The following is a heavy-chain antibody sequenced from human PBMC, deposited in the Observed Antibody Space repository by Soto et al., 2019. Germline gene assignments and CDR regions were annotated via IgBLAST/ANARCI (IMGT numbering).Heavy chain of an antibody. V-gene: IGHV3-66*01. CDR3: ARDLSDSSGYYGYYYYYYGMDV. J-gene: IGHJ6*02. CDR1: GFTVSSNY. Sequence: GGSLRLSCAASGFTVSSNYMSWVRQAPGKGLEWVSVIYSGGSTYYADSVKGRFTISRDNSKNTLYLQMNSLRAEDTAVYYCARDLSDSSGYYGYYYYYYGMDVWGQGTTVTVSS. CDR2: IYSGGST. D-gene: IGHD3-22*01.